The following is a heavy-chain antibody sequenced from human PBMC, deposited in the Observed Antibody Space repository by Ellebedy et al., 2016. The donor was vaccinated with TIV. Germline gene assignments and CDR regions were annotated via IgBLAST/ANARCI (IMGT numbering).Heavy chain of an antibody. V-gene: IGHV4-59*01. J-gene: IGHJ3*02. CDR2: ISYSTTT. CDR3: ARGDGATDDAFDI. D-gene: IGHD1-26*01. CDR1: GGSINSYS. Sequence: SETLSLXCTVSGGSINSYSWSWIRQPPGKGLEWIGYISYSTTTSYNPSLKSRVSVSLDTSKKQISLQLRSVTAADTAVYYCARGDGATDDAFDIWGQGTMVIVSS.